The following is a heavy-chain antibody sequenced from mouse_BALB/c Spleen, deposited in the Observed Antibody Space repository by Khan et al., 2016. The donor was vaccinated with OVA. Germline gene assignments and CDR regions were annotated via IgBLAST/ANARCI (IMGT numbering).Heavy chain of an antibody. J-gene: IGHJ3*01. CDR3: ARRGNDYAWFAY. Sequence: QVQLQQSGAELAKPGASVKMSCKASGYTFTNYWMHWVKQRPGQGLEWIGYINPSTGYTEYNQKFKDKATLTADKSSSPAYMQLSRLTSEDSAVYYCARRGNDYAWFAYWGHGTLVTVSA. D-gene: IGHD2-4*01. CDR1: GYTFTNYW. V-gene: IGHV1-7*01. CDR2: INPSTGYT.